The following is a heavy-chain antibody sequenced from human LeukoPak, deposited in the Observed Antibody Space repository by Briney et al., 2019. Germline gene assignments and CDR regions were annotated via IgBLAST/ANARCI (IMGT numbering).Heavy chain of an antibody. CDR1: CYTFSSYG. D-gene: IGHD4/OR15-4a*01. CDR2: ISADNGNT. J-gene: IGHJ4*02. CDR3: ARGVWWPRSGLDY. V-gene: IGHV1-18*01. Sequence: ASVKVSCKASCYTFSSYGISWVRQAPGQGLEWMGWISADNGNTKYADKLQGRVTMTTDTSTTTAYMELRSLRSDDTAVYYCARGVWWPRSGLDYWGQGTLVTVSS.